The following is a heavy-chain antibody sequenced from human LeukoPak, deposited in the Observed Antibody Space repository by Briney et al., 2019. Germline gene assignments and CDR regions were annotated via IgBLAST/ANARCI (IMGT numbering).Heavy chain of an antibody. CDR3: AREERGLAIDY. CDR1: GFIFRNYA. D-gene: IGHD5-12*01. J-gene: IGHJ4*02. Sequence: GGSLRLSCAASGFIFRNYAMHWVRQAPGKGLEYVSAISSSGDNTYYADSVKGRFTISRDNSRNTLFLQLGSLRSDDMAVYYCAREERGLAIDYWGQGTLVTVSS. V-gene: IGHV3-64*02. CDR2: ISSSGDNT.